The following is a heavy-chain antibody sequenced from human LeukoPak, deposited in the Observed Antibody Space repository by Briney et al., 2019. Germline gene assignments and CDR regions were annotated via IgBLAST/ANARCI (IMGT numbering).Heavy chain of an antibody. Sequence: PGGSLRLSCAASGXTFSSYAMSWVRQAPGKGLEWVSAISGSGGSTYYADSVKGRFTISRDNSMNTLYLQMNGLRAEDSAVYYCARAEGLFSGSVYGMDVWGQGTTVTVSS. CDR3: ARAEGLFSGSVYGMDV. CDR1: GXTFSSYA. J-gene: IGHJ6*02. CDR2: ISGSGGST. D-gene: IGHD3-10*01. V-gene: IGHV3-23*01.